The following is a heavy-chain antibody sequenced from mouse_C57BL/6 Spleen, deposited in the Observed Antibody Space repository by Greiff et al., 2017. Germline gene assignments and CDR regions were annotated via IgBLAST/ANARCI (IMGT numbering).Heavy chain of an antibody. Sequence: EVQLQQSGPELVKPGDSVKISCKASGYSFTGYFMNWVMQSHGKSLEWIGRIDPYNGDTFYNQKFKGKATLTVDKSSSTAHMELRSLTSEDSAVYYCARDYDYGRAMDYWGQGTSVTVSS. CDR3: ARDYDYGRAMDY. D-gene: IGHD2-4*01. CDR1: GYSFTGYF. J-gene: IGHJ4*01. CDR2: IDPYNGDT. V-gene: IGHV1-20*01.